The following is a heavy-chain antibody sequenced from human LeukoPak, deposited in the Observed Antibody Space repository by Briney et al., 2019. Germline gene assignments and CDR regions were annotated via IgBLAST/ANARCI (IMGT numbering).Heavy chain of an antibody. J-gene: IGHJ3*01. Sequence: GGSLRLSCAASGFTFRSYAMSWVRLAPGKGLEWVSATTGSGGSTYYADSVKGRFTISRDNSKNTLYLQMNSLRVEDTAEYYCVRDRDWGAFDVWGQVTMVTVSS. V-gene: IGHV3-23*01. CDR1: GFTFRSYA. CDR2: TTGSGGST. CDR3: VRDRDWGAFDV. D-gene: IGHD3/OR15-3a*01.